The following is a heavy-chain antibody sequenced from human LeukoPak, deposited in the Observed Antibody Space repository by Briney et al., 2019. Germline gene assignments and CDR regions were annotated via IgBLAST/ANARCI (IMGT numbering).Heavy chain of an antibody. V-gene: IGHV4-34*01. J-gene: IGHJ4*02. CDR2: INHSGST. CDR3: AVGWKEYYFGY. Sequence: KPSETLSLTCAVSGGSFSGYYWSWIRQPPGKGLEWIGEINHSGSTNYNPSLKSRVTISVDTSKNQFSLKLSSVTAADTAVYYCAVGWKEYYFGYWGQGTLVTVSS. CDR1: GGSFSGYY. D-gene: IGHD1-1*01.